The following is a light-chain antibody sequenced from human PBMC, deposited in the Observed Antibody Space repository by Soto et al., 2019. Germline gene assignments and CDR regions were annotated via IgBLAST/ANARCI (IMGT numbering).Light chain of an antibody. V-gene: IGKV1-39*01. Sequence: DIQMTQSPSSLSASVGDRVTITCRASQSISIYLNWYQQKPGKAPKLLIYGASSLQSGVPSRFSGSGSGTDFTLTISSLQPEDFAIYYCQQSYSAPYTFGQGTKLEIK. CDR2: GAS. CDR3: QQSYSAPYT. J-gene: IGKJ2*01. CDR1: QSISIY.